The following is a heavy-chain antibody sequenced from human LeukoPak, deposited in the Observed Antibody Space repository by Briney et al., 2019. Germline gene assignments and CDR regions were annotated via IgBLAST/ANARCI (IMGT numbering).Heavy chain of an antibody. Sequence: PGASLRLSCAASGFTVSSNYMSWVRQAPGKGLEWVSVIYSGGTTYYADSVKGRFTISRDNSKNTLYLQMNSLRAEDTAVYYCARGVRDSRSWAIFDYWGQGTLVTVSS. V-gene: IGHV3-53*01. J-gene: IGHJ4*02. CDR2: IYSGGTT. CDR1: GFTVSSNY. D-gene: IGHD6-13*01. CDR3: ARGVRDSRSWAIFDY.